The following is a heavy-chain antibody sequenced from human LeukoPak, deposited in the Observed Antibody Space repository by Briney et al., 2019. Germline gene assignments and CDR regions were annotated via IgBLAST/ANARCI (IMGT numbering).Heavy chain of an antibody. J-gene: IGHJ5*02. V-gene: IGHV3-21*01. CDR1: GFTFDDYA. CDR2: ISSSSSYI. CDR3: ARGTRVAANLHTA. Sequence: PGGSLRLSCAASGFTFDDYAMHWVRQAPGKGLEWVSSISSSSSYIYYADSVKGRFTISRDNAKNSLYLQMNSLRAEDTAVYYCARGTRVAANLHTAWGQGTLVTVSS. D-gene: IGHD2-15*01.